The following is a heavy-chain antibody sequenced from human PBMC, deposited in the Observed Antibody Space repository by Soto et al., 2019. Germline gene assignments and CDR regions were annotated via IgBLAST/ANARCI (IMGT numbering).Heavy chain of an antibody. D-gene: IGHD6-19*01. J-gene: IGHJ4*02. Sequence: SVKVSCKASGGTFSSYAISWVRQAPGQGLEWMGGIIPIFGTANYAQKFQGRVTITADKSTSAAYMELSSLRSEDTAVYYCARTHAYIAVAGYYFDYWGQGTLVTVSS. CDR2: IIPIFGTA. CDR1: GGTFSSYA. CDR3: ARTHAYIAVAGYYFDY. V-gene: IGHV1-69*06.